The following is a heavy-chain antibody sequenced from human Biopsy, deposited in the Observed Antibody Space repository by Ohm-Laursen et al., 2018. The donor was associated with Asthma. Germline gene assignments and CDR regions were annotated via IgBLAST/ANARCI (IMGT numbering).Heavy chain of an antibody. Sequence: SVKVSCKSSGGTLNNYAINWVRQAPGQGLEWMGGISPIFGSIKYAQKFQDRVTISADVFRNTVHLELSSLRSEDSAVYYCAREVSTVDYGYYYFAMDVWGQGTTVTVSS. V-gene: IGHV1-69*13. CDR2: ISPIFGSI. CDR3: AREVSTVDYGYYYFAMDV. D-gene: IGHD4-17*01. CDR1: GGTLNNYA. J-gene: IGHJ6*02.